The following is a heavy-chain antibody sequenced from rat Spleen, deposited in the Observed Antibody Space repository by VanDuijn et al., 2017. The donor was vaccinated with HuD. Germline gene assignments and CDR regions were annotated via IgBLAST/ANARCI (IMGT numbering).Heavy chain of an antibody. CDR2: MWYDGDT. Sequence: QVLLKESGPGLVQPSETLSLTCTVSGFSLTSYSVSWVRQPSGRGPEWMGRMWYDGDTAYNSALKSRLSISRDTSKNQVFLKMNSLQTDDTGTYYCTRDRPNYGGYNELWFVYWGQGTLVTVSS. CDR1: GFSLTSYS. CDR3: TRDRPNYGGYNELWFVY. V-gene: IGHV2-63*01. J-gene: IGHJ3*01. D-gene: IGHD1-11*01.